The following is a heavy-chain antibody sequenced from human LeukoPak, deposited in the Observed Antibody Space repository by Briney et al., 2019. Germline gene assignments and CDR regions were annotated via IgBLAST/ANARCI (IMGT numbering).Heavy chain of an antibody. CDR3: AKHFPFIGDYYFDY. J-gene: IGHJ4*02. CDR1: GFTLSSYA. D-gene: IGHD4-17*01. CDR2: LSGTSGST. V-gene: IGHV3-23*01. Sequence: GGSLRLSCAAPGFTLSSYAISWVRQAPGRGLEWVSTLSGTSGSTYYTDSVKGRFTISRGNSKNTLFLQMNSLRAEDTAVYYCAKHFPFIGDYYFDYWGQGTLVSVSS.